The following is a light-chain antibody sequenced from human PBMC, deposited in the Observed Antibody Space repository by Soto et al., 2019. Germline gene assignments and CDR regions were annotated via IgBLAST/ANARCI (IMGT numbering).Light chain of an antibody. CDR3: AAWDDSLRGRV. J-gene: IGLJ1*01. CDR2: RND. Sequence: QSVLTQPPSASGTPGQRVTISCSGSSSNVGVNFVYWYQHLPGTAPKLLIYRNDQRPSGVPDRISGSKSGTASSLAISGLRYEDEADYYCAAWDDSLRGRVFGTGTKLTVL. V-gene: IGLV1-47*01. CDR1: SSNVGVNF.